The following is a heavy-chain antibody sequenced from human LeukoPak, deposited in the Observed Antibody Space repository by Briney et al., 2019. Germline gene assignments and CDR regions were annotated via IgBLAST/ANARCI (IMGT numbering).Heavy chain of an antibody. V-gene: IGHV3-23*01. CDR3: AKDHRYIAVAGLDYFDY. Sequence: PGGSLRLSCAASGFTFSSYAMSWVRQAPGEGLEWVSGMSGSGGTTYYADSVKGRFTISRDNSKNTLYLQMNSLRAEDTGVYYCAKDHRYIAVAGLDYFDYWGQGTLVTVSS. D-gene: IGHD6-19*01. CDR1: GFTFSSYA. CDR2: MSGSGGTT. J-gene: IGHJ4*02.